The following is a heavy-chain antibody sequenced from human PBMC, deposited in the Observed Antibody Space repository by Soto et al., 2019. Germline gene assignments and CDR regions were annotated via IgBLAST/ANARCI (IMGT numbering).Heavy chain of an antibody. V-gene: IGHV6-1*01. Sequence: SQTLSLTCAISGDSVSSNSAAWSWIRQSPSRGLEWLGRTYYRSKWYNDYAVSVKSRITINPDTSKNQFSLQLHSVTPEDTAVYYCARDPTYFYDSSGYYDYWGQGTLVTVSS. CDR2: TYYRSKWYN. D-gene: IGHD3-22*01. J-gene: IGHJ4*02. CDR1: GDSVSSNSAA. CDR3: ARDPTYFYDSSGYYDY.